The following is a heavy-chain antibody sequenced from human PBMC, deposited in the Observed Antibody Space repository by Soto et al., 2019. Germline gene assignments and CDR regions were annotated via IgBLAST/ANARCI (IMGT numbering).Heavy chain of an antibody. Sequence: EVQLVESGGGLVQPGGSLRLSCAASGFTFGFYWMTWVRQAPGKGLEWVANIKRDGSEQYYVDSVKGRFTISRDNAKNSLILQMNSLRAVDTAIYYCARIRANDYEIDYWGQGTLVTVSS. D-gene: IGHD4-17*01. CDR2: IKRDGSEQ. CDR1: GFTFGFYW. V-gene: IGHV3-7*03. J-gene: IGHJ4*02. CDR3: ARIRANDYEIDY.